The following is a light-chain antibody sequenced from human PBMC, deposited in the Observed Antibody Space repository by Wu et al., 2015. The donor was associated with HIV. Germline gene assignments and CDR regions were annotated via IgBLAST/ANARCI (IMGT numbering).Light chain of an antibody. CDR2: GAS. CDR1: QSVSNN. J-gene: IGKJ2*01. CDR3: LQDYNYPRT. V-gene: IGKV3-15*01. Sequence: EIVMTQSPATLSVSPGERATLSCRASQSVSNNLAWYQQIPGQPPRLLIYGASTRATGVPARFSGSGSGTELTLTISSLQSEDFATYYCLQDYNYPRTFGQGTKLEIK.